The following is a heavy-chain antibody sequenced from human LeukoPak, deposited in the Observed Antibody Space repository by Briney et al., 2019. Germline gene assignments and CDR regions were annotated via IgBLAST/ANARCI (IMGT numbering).Heavy chain of an antibody. CDR2: IYTSGST. Sequence: PSETLSLTCTVSGGSISSYYWSWLRQPVGKGLERIGRIYTSGSTNYKPSLKSRVTMSVDTSKNQFSLKLSSVTAADTAVYYCAATRIAVAPFDYWGQGTLVTVSS. J-gene: IGHJ4*02. CDR1: GGSISSYY. D-gene: IGHD6-19*01. V-gene: IGHV4-4*07. CDR3: AATRIAVAPFDY.